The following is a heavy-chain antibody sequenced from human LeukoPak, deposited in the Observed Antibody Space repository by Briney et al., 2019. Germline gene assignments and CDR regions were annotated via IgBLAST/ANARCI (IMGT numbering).Heavy chain of an antibody. D-gene: IGHD5-18*01. CDR1: GGSISSGGYY. V-gene: IGHV4-31*03. CDR3: ASRYSCGYWFDP. Sequence: SQTLSLTCTVSGGSISSGGYYWSWIRQHPGKGLEWIGYIYYSGSTYYNPSLKSRVTISVDTSKNQFSLKLSSVTAADTAVYYCASRYSCGYWFDPWGQGTLVTVPS. CDR2: IYYSGST. J-gene: IGHJ5*02.